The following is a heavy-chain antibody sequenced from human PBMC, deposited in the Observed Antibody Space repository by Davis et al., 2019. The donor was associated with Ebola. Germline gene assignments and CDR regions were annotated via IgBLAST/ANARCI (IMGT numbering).Heavy chain of an antibody. J-gene: IGHJ4*02. CDR3: ARHQTGRWISFGAGGYYFDY. CDR1: GDSIGSSSYY. Sequence: SETLSLTCTVPGDSIGSSSYYWGWIRQPPGKGLERFGRIYYSGSTYYNPSLKSRVTISVDTVKNQFSLKLRSVTATDTAVYYCARHQTGRWISFGAGGYYFDYWGQGTLVTVSS. CDR2: IYYSGST. V-gene: IGHV4-39*01. D-gene: IGHD3-16*01.